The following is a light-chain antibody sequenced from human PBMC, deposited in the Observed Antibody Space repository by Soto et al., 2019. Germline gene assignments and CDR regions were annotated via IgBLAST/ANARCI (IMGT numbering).Light chain of an antibody. Sequence: QSVLTQSPSASGSPGQSVTISCTVTSGDVGGYNYVSWYQQHPGKAPKLMIYEVSKRPLGVPDRFSGSKSGNTASLTISGLQAEDEAEYFCCSHAASYTYVFGPGTKVTVL. CDR3: CSHAASYTYV. J-gene: IGLJ1*01. CDR1: SGDVGGYNY. V-gene: IGLV2-8*01. CDR2: EVS.